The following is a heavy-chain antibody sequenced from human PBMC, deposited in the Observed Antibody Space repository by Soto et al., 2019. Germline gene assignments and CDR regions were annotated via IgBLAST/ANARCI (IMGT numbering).Heavy chain of an antibody. CDR1: GGSFSGYY. CDR2: INHSGST. CDR3: ARSYCRNFDY. D-gene: IGHD2-21*01. J-gene: IGHJ4*02. V-gene: IGHV4-34*01. Sequence: SETLSLTCAVYGGSFSGYYWNWIRQPPGKGLEWIGEINHSGSTNYNPSLKSRVTISLDTSKNQFSLKLSSMTAADTAVFYCARSYCRNFDYLGQGTLVTVS.